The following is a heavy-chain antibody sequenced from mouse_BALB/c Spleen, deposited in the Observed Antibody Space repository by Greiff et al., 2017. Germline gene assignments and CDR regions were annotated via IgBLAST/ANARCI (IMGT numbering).Heavy chain of an antibody. CDR3: ARPRDYFDY. CDR2: INPSTGYT. CDR1: GYTFTSYW. J-gene: IGHJ2*01. V-gene: IGHV1-7*01. Sequence: QVQLQQSGAELAKPGASVTMSCKASGYTFTSYWMHWVKQRPGQGLEWIGYINPSTGYTEYNQKFKDKATLTTDKSSSTAYMQLSSLTSEDSAVYYCARPRDYFDYWGQGTTLSVSS.